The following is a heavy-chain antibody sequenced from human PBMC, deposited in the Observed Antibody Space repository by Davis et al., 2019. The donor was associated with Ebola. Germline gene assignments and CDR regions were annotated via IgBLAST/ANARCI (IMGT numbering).Heavy chain of an antibody. CDR1: GYTFTSYG. CDR3: AREVIGHDY. D-gene: IGHD2-21*01. J-gene: IGHJ4*02. Sequence: ASVKVSCKASGYTFTSYGFSWVRQAPGQGLEWMGMINPGAGGTTYAQKFQGRVTVTRDTSTSTVYMELNSLRFEDTAVYYCAREVIGHDYWGQGTLVSVSS. V-gene: IGHV1-46*01. CDR2: INPGAGGT.